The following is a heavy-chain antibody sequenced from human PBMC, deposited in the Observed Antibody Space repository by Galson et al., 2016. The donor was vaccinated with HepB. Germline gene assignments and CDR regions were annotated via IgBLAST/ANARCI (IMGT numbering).Heavy chain of an antibody. V-gene: IGHV1-58*01. CDR2: IVVGSGNT. D-gene: IGHD3-16*01. CDR1: GVTFTNSA. Sequence: SVKVSCKASGVTFTNSAVQWVRQARGQRLEWIGWIVVGSGNTNYAQKFQERVIITWDMSTNTAYMELSSLRSDDTAIYYCSAPDKSNYVWHEMDVWGQGTTVTVSS. CDR3: SAPDKSNYVWHEMDV. J-gene: IGHJ6*02.